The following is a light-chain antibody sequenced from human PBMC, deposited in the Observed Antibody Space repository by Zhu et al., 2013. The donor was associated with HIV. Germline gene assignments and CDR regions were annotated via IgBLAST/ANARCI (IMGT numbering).Light chain of an antibody. CDR3: QSYDSSLSGLVV. J-gene: IGLJ2*01. V-gene: IGLV2-18*02. CDR2: EVS. CDR1: SSDVGSYNR. Sequence: QSALTQPASVSGSPGQSITISCTGTSSDVGSYNRVSWYQQPPGTAPKLMIYEVSNRPSGVPDRFSGSKSGNTASLTISGLQAEDEADYYCQSYDSSLSGLVVFGGGTKLTVL.